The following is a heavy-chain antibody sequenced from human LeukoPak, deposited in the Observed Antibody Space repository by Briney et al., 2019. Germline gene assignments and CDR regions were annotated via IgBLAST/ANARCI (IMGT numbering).Heavy chain of an antibody. CDR3: ARGPNRNDYGDYGY. J-gene: IGHJ4*02. V-gene: IGHV4-61*02. CDR1: GASISSGSYY. D-gene: IGHD4-17*01. CDR2: IYTSGST. Sequence: KSSETLSLTCTVSGASISSGSYYWSWIRQPAGKGLEWIGRIYTSGSTNYNPSLKSRVTISVDTSKNQFSLKLSSVTAADTAVYYCARGPNRNDYGDYGYWGQGTLVTVSS.